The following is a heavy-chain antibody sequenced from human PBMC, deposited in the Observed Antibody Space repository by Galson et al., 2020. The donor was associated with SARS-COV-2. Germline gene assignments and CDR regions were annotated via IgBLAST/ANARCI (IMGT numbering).Heavy chain of an antibody. Sequence: GSLRLSCAASGFTFSNHGMHWVRQAPGKGLEWVAVISYDGINKDYVDSVKGRFIISRENSKKTLYLQMNSLTVEDTAVYYCAKADGSRSNWYFDLWGRGTLVTVSS. D-gene: IGHD3-10*01. CDR3: AKADGSRSNWYFDL. CDR1: GFTFSNHG. CDR2: ISYDGINK. J-gene: IGHJ2*01. V-gene: IGHV3-30*18.